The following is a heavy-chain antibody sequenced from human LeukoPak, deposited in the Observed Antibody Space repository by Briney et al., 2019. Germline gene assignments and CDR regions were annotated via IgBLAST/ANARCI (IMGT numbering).Heavy chain of an antibody. CDR3: ARGPHSSSWSNWFDP. CDR1: GFTFRSYS. V-gene: IGHV3-21*01. D-gene: IGHD6-13*01. Sequence: PGGSLRLSCAASGFTFRSYSMNWVRQAPGKGLEWVSSISSSSSYIYYADSVKGRFTISRDNAKNSLYLQMNSLRAEDTAVYYCARGPHSSSWSNWFDPWGQGTLVTVSS. CDR2: ISSSSSYI. J-gene: IGHJ5*02.